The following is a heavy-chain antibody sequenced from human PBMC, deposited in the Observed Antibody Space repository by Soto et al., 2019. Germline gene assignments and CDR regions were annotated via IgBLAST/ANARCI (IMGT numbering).Heavy chain of an antibody. Sequence: VGPMRLSCAAAGCTCVSYAVRCLRQAPGKGLEWVAVISYDGSNKYYADSVKGRFTISRDNSKNTLYLQMNSLRAEDTAVYYCAKDYGGNSGWYFDLWGRGTPVTVS. J-gene: IGHJ2*01. D-gene: IGHD4-17*01. CDR1: GCTCVSYA. V-gene: IGHV3-30-3*01. CDR2: ISYDGSNK. CDR3: AKDYGGNSGWYFDL.